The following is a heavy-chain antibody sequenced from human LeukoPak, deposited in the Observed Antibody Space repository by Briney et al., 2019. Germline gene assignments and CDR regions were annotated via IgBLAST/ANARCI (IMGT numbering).Heavy chain of an antibody. V-gene: IGHV4-59*08. D-gene: IGHD6-19*01. CDR3: ARYGGSGWVIDN. CDR2: IYYTGAT. J-gene: IGHJ4*02. Sequence: SETLSLTCTVSGGSISTYWTWIRQPPGKGLEWIGYIYYTGATSYNPSLKSRVIIPVDTSKKQFSLKLTSVTAADTAVYYCARYGGSGWVIDNWGQGTLVTVSS. CDR1: GGSISTY.